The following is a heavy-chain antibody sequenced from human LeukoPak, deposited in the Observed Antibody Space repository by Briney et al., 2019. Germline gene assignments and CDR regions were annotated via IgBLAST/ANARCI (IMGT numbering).Heavy chain of an antibody. CDR3: TRSYYDFWCGFGGFFDY. D-gene: IGHD3-3*01. Sequence: SETLSLTCTVSGGSISSNTYYWVWTRQPPGKGLEWIGSVHYREDTYYNPSLKSRVTMSVDTSKNQFSLKLSSVTAADTAVYFCTRSYYDFWCGFGGFFDYWGLGIQVSVSS. CDR1: GGSISSNTYY. J-gene: IGHJ4*02. CDR2: VHYREDT. V-gene: IGHV4-39*01.